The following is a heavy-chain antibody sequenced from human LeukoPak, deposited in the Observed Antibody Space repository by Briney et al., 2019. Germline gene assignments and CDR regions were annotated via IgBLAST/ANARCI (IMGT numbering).Heavy chain of an antibody. CDR1: GFTFSSYA. CDR3: ARGLIVVVPAAPVDY. Sequence: GRSLRLSYAASGFTFSSYAMHWVRQAPGKGLEWVAVISYDGSNKYYADSVKGRFTISRDNSKNTLYLQMNSLRAEDTAVYYCARGLIVVVPAAPVDYWGQGTLVTVSS. CDR2: ISYDGSNK. J-gene: IGHJ4*02. D-gene: IGHD2-2*01. V-gene: IGHV3-30-3*01.